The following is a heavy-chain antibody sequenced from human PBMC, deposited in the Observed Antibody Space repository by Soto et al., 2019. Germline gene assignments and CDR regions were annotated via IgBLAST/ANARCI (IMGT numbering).Heavy chain of an antibody. D-gene: IGHD6-13*01. CDR2: IYWDDDK. J-gene: IGHJ5*02. CDR3: AHRPSIAAAGIEPNWFDP. Sequence: QITLKESGPTLVKPTQTLTLTCTFSGFSLSTSGVGVGWIRQPPGKALEWLALIYWDDDKRYSPSLKSRLTITKDTSKNQVVLTMTNMDPVDTATYYCAHRPSIAAAGIEPNWFDPWGQGTLVTVSS. CDR1: GFSLSTSGVG. V-gene: IGHV2-5*02.